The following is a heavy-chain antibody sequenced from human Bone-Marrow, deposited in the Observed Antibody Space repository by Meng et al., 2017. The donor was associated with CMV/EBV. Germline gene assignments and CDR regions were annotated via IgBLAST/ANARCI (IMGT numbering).Heavy chain of an antibody. CDR1: GFTFGHYA. J-gene: IGHJ6*02. CDR3: TTTIVPAAIRFPRRDYYYGMDV. D-gene: IGHD2-2*02. V-gene: IGHV3-30*04. CDR2: ISFDGTNK. Sequence: GESLKISCAASGFTFGHYAIHWVRQAPGKGLEWVAVISFDGTNKYYADSVKGRFTISRDNSKNRLYLQMNSLKTEDTAVYYCTTTIVPAAIRFPRRDYYYGMDVWGQGTTVTVSS.